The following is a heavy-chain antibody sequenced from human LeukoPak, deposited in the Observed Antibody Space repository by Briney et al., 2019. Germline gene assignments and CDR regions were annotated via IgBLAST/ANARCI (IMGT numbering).Heavy chain of an antibody. D-gene: IGHD3-10*01. CDR1: GFTFSSYS. CDR2: ISSSSSYI. V-gene: IGHV3-21*01. J-gene: IGHJ6*04. Sequence: GGSLRLSCAASGFTFSSYSMNWVRQAPGKGLEWVSSISSSSSYIYYADSVKGRFTISRDNAKNSLYLQMNSLRAEDTAVDYCARDKSSLLWFGELSGPLDVWGKGTTVTVSS. CDR3: ARDKSSLLWFGELSGPLDV.